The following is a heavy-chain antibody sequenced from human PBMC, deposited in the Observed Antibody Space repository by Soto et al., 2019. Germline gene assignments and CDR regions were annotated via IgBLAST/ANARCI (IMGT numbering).Heavy chain of an antibody. CDR1: GGSFSGYY. V-gene: IGHV4-31*11. J-gene: IGHJ5*02. CDR2: IYYSGST. CDR3: ARGPGNP. Sequence: SETLSLTCAVYGGSFSGYYWSWIRQHPGKGLEWIGYIYYSGSTYYNPSLKSRVTISVDTSKNQFSLKLSSVTAADTAVYYCARGPGNPWGQGTLVTVSS.